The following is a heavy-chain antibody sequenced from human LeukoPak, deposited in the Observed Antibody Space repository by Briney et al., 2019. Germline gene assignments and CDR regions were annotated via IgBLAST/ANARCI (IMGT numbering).Heavy chain of an antibody. J-gene: IGHJ4*02. CDR2: IYSGGST. V-gene: IGHV3-53*01. CDR3: ARDYGVAGFGYFDY. Sequence: PGGSLRLSCAASGFTVSSNYMSWVRLAPGKGLEWVSVIYSGGSTYYADSVKGRFTISRDNSKNTLYLQMNSLRAEDTAVYYCARDYGVAGFGYFDYWGQGTLVTVSS. CDR1: GFTVSSNY. D-gene: IGHD3-16*01.